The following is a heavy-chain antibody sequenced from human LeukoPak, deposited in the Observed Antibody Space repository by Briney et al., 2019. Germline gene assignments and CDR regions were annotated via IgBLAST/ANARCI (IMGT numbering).Heavy chain of an antibody. D-gene: IGHD3-10*01. V-gene: IGHV3-23*01. J-gene: IGHJ4*02. CDR3: ARDYGSGSFDY. Sequence: PGGSLRLSCAASGFTFSSYATSWVRQAPGKVLEWVSAISGSGGSTYYADSVKGRFTISRDNSKNTLYLQMNSLRAEDTAVYYCARDYGSGSFDYWGQGTLVTVSS. CDR1: GFTFSSYA. CDR2: ISGSGGST.